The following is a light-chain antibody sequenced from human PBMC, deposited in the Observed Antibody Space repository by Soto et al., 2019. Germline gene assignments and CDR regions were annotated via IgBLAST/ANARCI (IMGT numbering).Light chain of an antibody. CDR2: AAS. CDR1: QSISKY. V-gene: IGKV1-39*01. CDR3: QQSYSAPPLT. Sequence: IQMTQSPSSLSASVGDRVTITCRASQSISKYLNWYQQKPGKAPKLLIYAASSLHSGVPSRFSGSGSGTDFTLTISSLQPEDFATYYCQQSYSAPPLTFGGGTNVTFK. J-gene: IGKJ4*01.